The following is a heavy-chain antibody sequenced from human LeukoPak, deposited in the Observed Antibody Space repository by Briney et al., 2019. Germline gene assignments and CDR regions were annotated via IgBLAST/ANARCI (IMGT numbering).Heavy chain of an antibody. J-gene: IGHJ4*02. D-gene: IGHD6-13*01. CDR3: AITTPLGGAAAGTYDY. V-gene: IGHV3-7*01. CDR1: GFTFSSYW. Sequence: GGSLRLSCAASGFTFSSYWMSWVSQAPAIGLEWWANIKQDGSGKYYVDSVKGRFTISRDNAKNSLYLQMNSLRAEDTAVYYCAITTPLGGAAAGTYDYWGQGTLVTVSS. CDR2: IKQDGSGK.